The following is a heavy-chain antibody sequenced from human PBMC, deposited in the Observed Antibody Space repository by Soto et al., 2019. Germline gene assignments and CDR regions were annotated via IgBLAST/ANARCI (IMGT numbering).Heavy chain of an antibody. V-gene: IGHV3-23*01. J-gene: IGHJ4*02. D-gene: IGHD1-7*01. CDR3: AKCDLELRWAFDY. CDR2: ISGSGGST. CDR1: GFTFSSYL. Sequence: GGSLRISCASSGFTFSSYLMSGVRRASGKGMEWVSAISGSGGSTYYADSVKGRFTISRDNSKNTLYLQMNSLRAEDTAVYYCAKCDLELRWAFDYWGQGTLVTVSS.